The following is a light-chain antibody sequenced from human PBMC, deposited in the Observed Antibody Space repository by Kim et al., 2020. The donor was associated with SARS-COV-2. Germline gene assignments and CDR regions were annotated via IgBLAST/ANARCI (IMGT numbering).Light chain of an antibody. CDR2: AAS. CDR3: QQYYSTPPT. J-gene: IGKJ4*01. Sequence: DIQMTQSPSSLSASVGDRVTITCRASQDISNSLAWYQQIPRKAPKLLLYAASRLESGVSSRFSGSGSGTDYTLTISSLQPEDFAAYYCQQYYSTPPTFGGGTKVEIK. V-gene: IGKV1-NL1*01. CDR1: QDISNS.